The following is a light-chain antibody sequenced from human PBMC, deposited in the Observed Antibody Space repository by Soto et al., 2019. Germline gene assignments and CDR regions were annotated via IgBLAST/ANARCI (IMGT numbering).Light chain of an antibody. Sequence: EIVLTQSPATLSLSPGERATLSCRASQRVSSTYSAWYQKKPGQAPSLLIHGASRRATGIPDRFSGSGYGTDFTLNISRREPEDFAVYDCQQYERSPTTFGGGTKVEIK. J-gene: IGKJ4*01. CDR2: GAS. CDR1: QRVSSTY. CDR3: QQYERSPTT. V-gene: IGKV3-20*01.